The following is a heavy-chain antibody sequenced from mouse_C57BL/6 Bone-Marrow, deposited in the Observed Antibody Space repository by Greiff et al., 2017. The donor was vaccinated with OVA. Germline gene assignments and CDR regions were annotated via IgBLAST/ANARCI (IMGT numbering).Heavy chain of an antibody. CDR3: ARLNGPRRDYYAMDY. Sequence: QVQLQQSGAELVKPGASVKISCKASGYAFSSYWMNWVKQRPGKGLEWIGQIYPGDGDTNYNGKFKGKATLTADKSSSTAYMQLSSLTSEDSAVYFCARLNGPRRDYYAMDYWGQGTSVTVSS. D-gene: IGHD1-1*02. CDR1: GYAFSSYW. V-gene: IGHV1-80*01. CDR2: IYPGDGDT. J-gene: IGHJ4*01.